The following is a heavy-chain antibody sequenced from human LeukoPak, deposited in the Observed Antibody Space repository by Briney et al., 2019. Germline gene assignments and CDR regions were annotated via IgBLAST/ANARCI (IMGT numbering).Heavy chain of an antibody. CDR3: ARDLQIVVGAAARGRGPFDP. V-gene: IGHV3-21*01. Sequence: GGSLRLSCAASGFTFSSYNMNWLRQAPGKGLEWVSSISHGSGSIYYADSVKGRLAISRDNAKNSLYLQMNSLRAEDTAVYYCARDLQIVVGAAARGRGPFDPWGQGTLVTVSS. CDR1: GFTFSSYN. CDR2: ISHGSGSI. D-gene: IGHD2-2*01. J-gene: IGHJ5*02.